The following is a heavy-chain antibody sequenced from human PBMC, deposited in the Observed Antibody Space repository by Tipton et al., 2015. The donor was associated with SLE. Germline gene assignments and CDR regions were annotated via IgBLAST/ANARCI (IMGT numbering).Heavy chain of an antibody. CDR1: GGSISGYY. D-gene: IGHD1/OR15-1a*01. CDR2: IYYSGNT. Sequence: TLSLTCTVSGGSISGYYWSWIRQPPGKGLESIGYIYYSGNTNYNPSLKSRVTISGDMSKNQFSLRLSSVTAADTAVYYCARGPANTWRAFDVWAQETMVTVSS. J-gene: IGHJ3*01. V-gene: IGHV4-59*01. CDR3: ARGPANTWRAFDV.